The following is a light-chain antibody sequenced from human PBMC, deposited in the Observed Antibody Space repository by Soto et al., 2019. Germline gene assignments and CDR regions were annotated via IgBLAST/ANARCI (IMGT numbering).Light chain of an antibody. V-gene: IGLV2-14*01. CDR2: DVS. CDR1: SSDVAGYNF. CDR3: KSYTSINTYV. Sequence: QSALTQPASLSGSPGQSITISCTGTSSDVAGYNFVSWYQQHPGKAPKLIIDDVSYRPSGVSSRFFGSKSGNTASLTISGLQAEDEADYYCKSYTSINTYVFGTGTKLTVL. J-gene: IGLJ1*01.